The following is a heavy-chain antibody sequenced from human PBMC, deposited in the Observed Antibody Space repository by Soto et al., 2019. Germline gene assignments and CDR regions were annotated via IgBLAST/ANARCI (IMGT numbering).Heavy chain of an antibody. Sequence: EVQLLESGGGLVQPGGSLRLSCAASGFTFSSYAMSWVRQAPGKGLEWVSAISGSGGSTYYADSVKGRFTISRDNSKNTLYLQMNSLRAEDTAVYYCAKVKSVTTLGLPHYYYYMDVWGKGTTVTVSS. V-gene: IGHV3-23*01. CDR1: GFTFSSYA. CDR3: AKVKSVTTLGLPHYYYYMDV. J-gene: IGHJ6*03. CDR2: ISGSGGST. D-gene: IGHD4-17*01.